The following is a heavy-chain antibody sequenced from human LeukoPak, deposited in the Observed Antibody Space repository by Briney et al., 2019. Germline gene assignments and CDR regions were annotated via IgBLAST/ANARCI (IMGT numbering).Heavy chain of an antibody. D-gene: IGHD3-10*01. CDR1: GASISSSNYY. CDR2: ISSSGGST. CDR3: AKSPGSRSYPHYFDY. J-gene: IGHJ4*02. V-gene: IGHV3-23*01. Sequence: ETLSLTCAVSGASISSSNYYWGWVRQAPGKGLEWVSVISSSGGSTYYADSVKGRFTISRDNSKDTLYLQMNSLRAEDTAVYYSAKSPGSRSYPHYFDYWGQGTLVTVSS.